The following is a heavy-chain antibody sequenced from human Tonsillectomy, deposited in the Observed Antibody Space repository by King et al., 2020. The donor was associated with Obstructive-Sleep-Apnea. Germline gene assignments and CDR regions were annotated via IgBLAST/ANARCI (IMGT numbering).Heavy chain of an antibody. CDR3: ARGKIVAAHFDY. CDR2: IYYSGTT. V-gene: IGHV4-31*03. Sequence: VQLQESGPGLVKPSQTLSLTCTVSGGSISSGGYYWSWIRQHPGKGLEWIGYIYYSGTTYYNPSLKSRVTISVDTAKNQFSLKLSSVTAADTAVYYCARGKIVAAHFDYWGQGTLVTVSS. J-gene: IGHJ4*02. D-gene: IGHD3-22*01. CDR1: GGSISSGGYY.